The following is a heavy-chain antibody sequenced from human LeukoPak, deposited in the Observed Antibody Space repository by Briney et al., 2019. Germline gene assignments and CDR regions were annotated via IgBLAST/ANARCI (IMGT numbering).Heavy chain of an antibody. CDR1: GFTFISYA. D-gene: IGHD1-26*01. V-gene: IGHV3-23*01. CDR3: AKGPVGATISTYYYGMDV. CDR2: ISGNGGST. J-gene: IGHJ6*02. Sequence: GGSVRLSCAASGFTFISYAMNWVRQAPGRGLDWVAAISGNGGSTYYADSVKGRFTISRDNSKNTLYLQMNSLRAEDTAVYYCAKGPVGATISTYYYGMDVWGQGTTVTVSS.